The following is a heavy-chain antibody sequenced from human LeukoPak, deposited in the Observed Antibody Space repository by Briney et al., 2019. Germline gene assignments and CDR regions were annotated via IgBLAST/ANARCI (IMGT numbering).Heavy chain of an antibody. V-gene: IGHV4-4*02. J-gene: IGHJ4*02. CDR2: IYHSGST. CDR1: GGSISSSNW. Sequence: SGTLSLTCAVSGGSISSSNWWSWVRQPPGKGLEWIGEIYHSGSTNYNPSLKSRVTISVDKSKNQFSLKLSSVTAADTAVYYCARDPFLGSSSWPFDYWGQGTLVTVSS. D-gene: IGHD6-13*01. CDR3: ARDPFLGSSSWPFDY.